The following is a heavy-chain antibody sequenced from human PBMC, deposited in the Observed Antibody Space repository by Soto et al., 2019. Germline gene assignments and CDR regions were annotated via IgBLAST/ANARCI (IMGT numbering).Heavy chain of an antibody. CDR2: IYYLGSS. V-gene: IGHV4-59*01. J-gene: IGHJ4*02. CDR3: ARDGYDGSGSPYPAY. D-gene: IGHD3-10*01. Sequence: QVQLQESGPGQVKPSETLSLTCSVSGGSMSEYFWSWIRQSPGKGLEWIGYIYYLGSSDYNPSLKSRVTISVDTSKRQFSLRLTSVTAVDTAVYYCARDGYDGSGSPYPAYWGPGTQVTVSS. CDR1: GGSMSEYF.